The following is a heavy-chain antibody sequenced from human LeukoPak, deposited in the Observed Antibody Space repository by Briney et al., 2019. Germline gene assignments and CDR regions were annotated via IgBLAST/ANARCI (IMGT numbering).Heavy chain of an antibody. CDR1: GFTFSSYA. V-gene: IGHV3-23*01. CDR2: IGGSGGRT. Sequence: PGGSLRLSCAASGFTFSSYAMSWVRQAPGKGLGWGSAIGGSGGRTYYADSGKGRFTISRDNSKNTLYLQMTSLRAEDTAVYYCTRRGMDYSNYREDGYIAGYYYYYMDVWGKGTTVTVSS. D-gene: IGHD4-11*01. CDR3: TRRGMDYSNYREDGYIAGYYYYYMDV. J-gene: IGHJ6*03.